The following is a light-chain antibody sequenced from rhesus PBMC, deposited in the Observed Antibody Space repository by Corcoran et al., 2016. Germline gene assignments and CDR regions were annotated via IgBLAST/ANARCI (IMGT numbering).Light chain of an antibody. J-gene: IGLJ1*01. CDR1: TGIHVGAYY. V-gene: IGLV5-74*02. CDR2: YYSDSNE. CDR3: ALWHTDTYI. Sequence: QPVLTQPASLSASPGASVRLTCTLRTGIHVGAYYIFWYQQKPGSPPRYLLNYYSDSNEGQGSGVPSRFSGSKDASANAGLLVISGIQSEDEADYYCALWHTDTYIFGAGTRLTVL.